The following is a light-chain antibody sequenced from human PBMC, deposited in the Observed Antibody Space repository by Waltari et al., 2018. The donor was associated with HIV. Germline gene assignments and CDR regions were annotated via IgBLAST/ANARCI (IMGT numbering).Light chain of an antibody. V-gene: IGLV2-14*01. J-gene: IGLJ1*01. CDR3: SSYSTITSLYV. CDR2: MLS. CDR1: VVDSGPGIY. Sequence: QSALAQPASVSGSPGQSITISCAGAVVDSGPGIYVSWYQQHPGRAPRLIIYMLSRRPSGVSDRFSGSSSGMSATLTISGLQSDDEAHYYCSSYSTITSLYVFGTGTRVTVL.